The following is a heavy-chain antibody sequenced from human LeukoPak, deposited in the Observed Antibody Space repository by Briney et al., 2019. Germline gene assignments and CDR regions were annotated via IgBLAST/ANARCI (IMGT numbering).Heavy chain of an antibody. V-gene: IGHV1-58*02. CDR3: ARGAGYSSSWYKFDY. Sequence: SVKVSCKASGFTFTSSAMQWVRQARGQRLEWIGWIVVGSGNTNYAQKFQERVTITRNTSISTAYMELSSLRSEDTAVYYCARGAGYSSSWYKFDYWGQGTLVTVSS. D-gene: IGHD6-13*01. CDR1: GFTFTSSA. CDR2: IVVGSGNT. J-gene: IGHJ4*02.